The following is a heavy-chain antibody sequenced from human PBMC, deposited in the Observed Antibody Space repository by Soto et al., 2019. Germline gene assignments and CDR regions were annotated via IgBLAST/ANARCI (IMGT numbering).Heavy chain of an antibody. Sequence: QITLKESGPTVVKPTQTLTLTCSFSGFSLSTSGVGVTWIRQPPGKALEWLALLFWDDDKRYKPSLKIRLTITRYTSKNQVVLKMTNMGPVDTGTYYCAHSAPLLWPWGMYHWGQGTLVTVPS. CDR2: LFWDDDK. J-gene: IGHJ1*01. CDR1: GFSLSTSGVG. V-gene: IGHV2-5*02. D-gene: IGHD3-10*01. CDR3: AHSAPLLWPWGMYH.